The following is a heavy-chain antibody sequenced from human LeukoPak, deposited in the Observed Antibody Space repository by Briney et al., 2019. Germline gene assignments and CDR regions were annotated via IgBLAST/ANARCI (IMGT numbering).Heavy chain of an antibody. J-gene: IGHJ3*02. CDR1: GFTFSSYS. Sequence: PGRSLRLCCAASGFTFSSYSMNWVRQAPGKGLDRVSSISSSGTYVYYADSVKGRFTISRDNTKHSLCLQMQSLRTDDAAVYYCARASSKQLAGYLPDGFDIWGQGTMVTVSS. D-gene: IGHD3-9*01. CDR3: ARASSKQLAGYLPDGFDI. CDR2: ISSSGTYV. V-gene: IGHV3-21*01.